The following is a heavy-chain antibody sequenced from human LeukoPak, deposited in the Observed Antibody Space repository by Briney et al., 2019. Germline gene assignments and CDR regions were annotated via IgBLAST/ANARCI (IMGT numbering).Heavy chain of an antibody. D-gene: IGHD2-15*01. J-gene: IGHJ6*03. CDR3: AKGSRSGQREVRYYYYMDV. V-gene: IGHV3-48*03. Sequence: PGGSLRLSCAASGFTFSSYEMNWVRQAPAKGLEWVSYISSSGSTIYYADSVKGRFTISRDNSKNTLYLQMNSLRAEDTAVYYCAKGSRSGQREVRYYYYMDVWGKGTTVTISS. CDR2: ISSSGSTI. CDR1: GFTFSSYE.